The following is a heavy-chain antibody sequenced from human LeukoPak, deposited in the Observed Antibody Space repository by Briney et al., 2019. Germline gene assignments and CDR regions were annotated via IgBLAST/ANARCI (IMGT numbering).Heavy chain of an antibody. D-gene: IGHD3-9*01. J-gene: IGHJ4*02. CDR2: IYYSGST. V-gene: IGHV4-31*03. CDR3: ARTLAWNRYDILTGYNYYFDY. Sequence: PSQTLSLTCTVSGGSISSGGYYWSWIRQHPGKGLEWIGYIYYSGSTYYNPSLKSRVTISIDTSKNQFSLKLSSVTAADTAVYYCARTLAWNRYDILTGYNYYFDYWGQGTLVTVSS. CDR1: GGSISSGGYY.